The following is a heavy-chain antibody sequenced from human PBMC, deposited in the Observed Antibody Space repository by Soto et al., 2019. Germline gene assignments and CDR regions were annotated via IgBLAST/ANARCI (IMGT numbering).Heavy chain of an antibody. CDR3: IGSGRFLEWLLYHDAFDI. J-gene: IGHJ3*02. Sequence: GESLKISCAASGFTFSNAWMSWVRQAPGKGLEWVGRIKSKTDGGTTDYAAPVKGRFTISRDDSKNTLYLQMNSLKTEDTAVYYCIGSGRFLEWLLYHDAFDIWGQGTMVTVSS. D-gene: IGHD3-3*01. V-gene: IGHV3-15*01. CDR2: IKSKTDGGTT. CDR1: GFTFSNAW.